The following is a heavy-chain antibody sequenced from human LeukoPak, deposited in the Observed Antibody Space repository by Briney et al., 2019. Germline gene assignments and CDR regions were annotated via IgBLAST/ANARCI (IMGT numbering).Heavy chain of an antibody. CDR3: ARPRGRQQLVPFDY. CDR1: GFTVSSNY. CDR2: IYSGGST. J-gene: IGHJ4*02. V-gene: IGHV3-53*01. D-gene: IGHD6-13*01. Sequence: GGSLRLSCAASGFTVSSNYMSWVRQAPGKGLEWVSVIYSGGSTYYADSVKGRFTISRDNSKNTLYLQMNSLRAEDTAMYYCARPRGRQQLVPFDYWGQGTLVTVSS.